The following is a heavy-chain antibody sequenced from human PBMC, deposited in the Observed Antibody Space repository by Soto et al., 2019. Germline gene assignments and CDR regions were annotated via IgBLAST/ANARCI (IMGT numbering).Heavy chain of an antibody. CDR1: GFTVSRNN. V-gene: IGHV3-53*01. J-gene: IGHJ4*02. CDR3: ARDRRDGYNYLDY. Sequence: QTGVSLRLSCACSGFTVSRNNMSWVRQAPGKGLEWVSVIYSGGTTYYADSAKGRFTISRDNSKNTLYLQMNSLRAEDTAVYYCARDRRDGYNYLDYWGQGTLVTVSS. D-gene: IGHD5-12*01. CDR2: IYSGGTT.